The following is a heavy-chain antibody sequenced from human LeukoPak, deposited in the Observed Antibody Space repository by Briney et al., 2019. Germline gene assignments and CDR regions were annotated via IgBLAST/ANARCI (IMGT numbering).Heavy chain of an antibody. Sequence: GGSLRLSCAASGFTFRSYSMNWVREAPGKGLDWVSYISSSRSTIYYADSVKGRFTISRDNAKNSLYLQMNSLRAEDTAVYYCAREYCSSTSCLYDYWGQGTLVTVSS. V-gene: IGHV3-48*01. CDR3: AREYCSSTSCLYDY. CDR1: GFTFRSYS. J-gene: IGHJ4*02. D-gene: IGHD2-2*01. CDR2: ISSSRSTI.